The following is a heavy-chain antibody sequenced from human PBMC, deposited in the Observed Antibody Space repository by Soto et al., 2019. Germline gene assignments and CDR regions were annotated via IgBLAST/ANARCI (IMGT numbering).Heavy chain of an antibody. D-gene: IGHD3-10*01. V-gene: IGHV4-31*03. CDR3: ANMVRGVIDPNNWFDP. CDR1: GGSISSGGYY. CDR2: IYYSGST. Sequence: SEILSLTCTVSGGSISSGGYYWSWIRQHPGKGLEWIGYIYYSGSTYYNPSLKSRVTISVDTSKNQFSLKLSSVTAAYTAVYYCANMVRGVIDPNNWFDPWGQGTLVTVSS. J-gene: IGHJ5*02.